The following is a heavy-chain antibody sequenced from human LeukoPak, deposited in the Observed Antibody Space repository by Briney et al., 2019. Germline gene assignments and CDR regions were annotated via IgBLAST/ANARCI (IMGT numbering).Heavy chain of an antibody. CDR2: ISYDGTEQ. CDR3: ARGYSILVPGGVDS. V-gene: IGHV3-30*04. CDR1: GFTFYSYT. Sequence: GGSLRLSCAASGFTFYSYTLHWVRQAPGKGLEWVALISYDGTEQYYADSVKGRFTISRDNSNNTLYLQMSSLRAADTAMYYCARGYSILVPGGVDSWGQGTVVTVSS. J-gene: IGHJ4*02. D-gene: IGHD6-25*01.